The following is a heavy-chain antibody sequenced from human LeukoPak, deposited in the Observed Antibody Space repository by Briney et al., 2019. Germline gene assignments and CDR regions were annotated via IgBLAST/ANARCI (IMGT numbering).Heavy chain of an antibody. CDR1: GFTFSSYS. J-gene: IGHJ3*02. CDR3: ARVAVRDDILTGYYALDAFDI. Sequence: PGGSLRLSCAASGFTFSSYSMNWVRQAPGEGLEWVSSISSSSSYIYYADSVKGRFTISRDNAKNSLYLQMNSLRAEDTAVYYCARVAVRDDILTGYYALDAFDIWGQGTMVTVSS. D-gene: IGHD3-9*01. CDR2: ISSSSSYI. V-gene: IGHV3-21*01.